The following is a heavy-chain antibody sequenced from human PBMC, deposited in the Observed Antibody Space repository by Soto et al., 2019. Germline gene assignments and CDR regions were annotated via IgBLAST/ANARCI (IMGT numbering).Heavy chain of an antibody. CDR1: GFAFSSYW. J-gene: IGHJ3*02. CDR2: INSDGSST. Sequence: GGSLGLSCAASGFAFSSYWMHWVRQAPGEGLVWVSHINSDGSSTTYADSVKGRFTISRDNAKNTLYLQVNSLRAEDTAVYYCARDRAAVRLFDIWGQGTMVTVSS. CDR3: ARDRAAVRLFDI. V-gene: IGHV3-74*01. D-gene: IGHD6-6*01.